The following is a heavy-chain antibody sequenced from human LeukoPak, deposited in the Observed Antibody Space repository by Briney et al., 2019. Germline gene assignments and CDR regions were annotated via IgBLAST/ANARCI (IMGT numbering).Heavy chain of an antibody. CDR2: IYSGGST. Sequence: GGSLRLSCAASGFTFSSYWMSWVRQAPGKGLEWVSVIYSGGSTYYADSVKGRFTISRDNSKNTLYLQMNSLRAEDTAVYYCARTIGYCSSTSCYAARFDYWGQGTLVTVSS. J-gene: IGHJ4*02. CDR1: GFTFSSYW. CDR3: ARTIGYCSSTSCYAARFDY. D-gene: IGHD2-2*01. V-gene: IGHV3-53*01.